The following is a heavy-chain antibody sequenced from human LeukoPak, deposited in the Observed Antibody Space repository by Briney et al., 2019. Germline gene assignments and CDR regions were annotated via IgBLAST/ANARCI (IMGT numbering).Heavy chain of an antibody. CDR3: ARESYGGNFDY. Sequence: GGSLRLSCAASGFTFNDYYMSWIRQAPGKGLEWISYISSSGGTIYYADSVKGRFTISRDNAKKSLYLQMNSLRAEDTAVYFWARESYGGNFDYWGQGTLVTVSS. J-gene: IGHJ4*02. V-gene: IGHV3-11*04. CDR1: GFTFNDYY. D-gene: IGHD3-16*01. CDR2: ISSSGGTI.